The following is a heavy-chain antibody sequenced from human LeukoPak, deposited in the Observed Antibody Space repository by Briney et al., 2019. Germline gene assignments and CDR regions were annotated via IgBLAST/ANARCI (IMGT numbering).Heavy chain of an antibody. CDR2: IYSGGTT. J-gene: IGHJ4*02. D-gene: IGHD3-22*01. CDR1: GFTVSGNY. V-gene: IGHV3-53*01. Sequence: GGSLRLSCAVSGFTVSGNYMSWVRQAPGKGLEWVSLIYSGGTTYYADSVKGRFTISRDNAKNTLYLQMNSLRAEDTAVYYCARSFYYYDSSGYPKSWGQGTLVTVSS. CDR3: ARSFYYYDSSGYPKS.